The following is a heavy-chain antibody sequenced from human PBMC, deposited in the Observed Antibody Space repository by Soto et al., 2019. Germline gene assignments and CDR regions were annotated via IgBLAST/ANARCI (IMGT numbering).Heavy chain of an antibody. CDR3: ARHSSYYYDSSAYYDS. J-gene: IGHJ5*01. V-gene: IGHV4-4*02. D-gene: IGHD3-22*01. Sequence: QVHLQESGPGLVQSSGTLSLTCGVSGAPISTGNWWTWVRQPPGKGLEWIGEIHHGGNTNYRPSLKSRVTISVDKAENQFSLRLSSVTAADTAVYYCARHSSYYYDSSAYYDSWGQGALVTVSS. CDR1: GAPISTGNW. CDR2: IHHGGNT.